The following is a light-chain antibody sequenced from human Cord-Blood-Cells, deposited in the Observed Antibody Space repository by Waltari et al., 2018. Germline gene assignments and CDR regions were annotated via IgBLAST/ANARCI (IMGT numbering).Light chain of an antibody. CDR1: SSNIGRNT. Sequence: QSVLTQPPSASGTPGQRVTISCSGSSSNIGRNTVNWYQQPPGTAPKLHIYSNNQRPSGVPDRFSGSKSGTSASLAISGLQSEDEADYYCAAWDDSLNGPVFGGGTKLTVL. CDR2: SNN. J-gene: IGLJ3*02. CDR3: AAWDDSLNGPV. V-gene: IGLV1-44*01.